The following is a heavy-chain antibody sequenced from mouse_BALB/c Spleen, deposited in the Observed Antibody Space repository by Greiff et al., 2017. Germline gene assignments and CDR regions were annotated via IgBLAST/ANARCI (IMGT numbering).Heavy chain of an antibody. CDR2: IYPGNSDT. J-gene: IGHJ4*01. Sequence: EVQLQQSGTVLARPGASVKMSCKASGYTFTSYWMHWVKQRPGQGLEWIGAIYPGNSDTSYNQKFKGKAKLTAVTSTSTAYMELSSLTNEDSAVYYCTRSTMITTGGTMDYWGQGTSVTVSS. V-gene: IGHV1-5*01. CDR3: TRSTMITTGGTMDY. CDR1: GYTFTSYW. D-gene: IGHD2-4*01.